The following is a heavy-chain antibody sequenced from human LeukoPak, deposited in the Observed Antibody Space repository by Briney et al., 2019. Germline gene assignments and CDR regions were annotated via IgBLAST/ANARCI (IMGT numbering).Heavy chain of an antibody. J-gene: IGHJ4*02. V-gene: IGHV3-30*19. CDR1: GFTFSSYG. Sequence: GRSLRLSCAASGFTFSSYGMHWVRQAPGKGLEWVAVIWYDESNKYYADSVKGRFTISRDNSKNTLYLQMNSLRAEDTAVYYCARVSSSSWQAYDYWGQGALVTVSS. CDR2: IWYDESNK. CDR3: ARVSSSSWQAYDY. D-gene: IGHD6-13*01.